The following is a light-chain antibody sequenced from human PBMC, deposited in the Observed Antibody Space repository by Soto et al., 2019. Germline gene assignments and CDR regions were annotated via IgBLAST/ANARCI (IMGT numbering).Light chain of an antibody. CDR3: SSDAGSNAS. Sequence: QSVLTQPPSASGSPGQSVTISCTGTSSDVGGYNYVSWYQQHPGKAPKLMIYEVSKRPSGVPDRFSGSKSGNTASLTVSGLQALDEADYYWSSDAGSNASFGIGNMLTVL. J-gene: IGLJ1*01. CDR2: EVS. V-gene: IGLV2-8*01. CDR1: SSDVGGYNY.